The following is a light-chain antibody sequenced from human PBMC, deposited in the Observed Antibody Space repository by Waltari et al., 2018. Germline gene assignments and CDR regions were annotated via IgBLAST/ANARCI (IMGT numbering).Light chain of an antibody. CDR2: DVT. CDR3: SSQTLDGLVL. V-gene: IGLV2-14*03. Sequence: QSALTQPASVSGSPGQSITISCSGLCSAAGASESAPWHQQHPDKAPQVIIYDVTHRPSGVSDRFSASKSANTASLTISRLQPEDEADYYCSSQTLDGLVLFGGGTRLTVL. J-gene: IGLJ2*01. CDR1: CSAAGASES.